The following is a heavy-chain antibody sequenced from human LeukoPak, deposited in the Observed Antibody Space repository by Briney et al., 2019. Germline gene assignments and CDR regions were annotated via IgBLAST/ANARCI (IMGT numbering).Heavy chain of an antibody. V-gene: IGHV4-59*12. CDR3: ARDGLNTMVRGKIHYYYMDV. Sequence: SETLSLTCTVSGGSISSYYWSWIRQPPGKGLEWVGYIYYSGSTNYNPSLKSRVTISVDTSKNQFSLKLSSVTAADTAVYYCARDGLNTMVRGKIHYYYMDVWGKGTTVTISS. CDR2: IYYSGST. D-gene: IGHD3-10*01. J-gene: IGHJ6*03. CDR1: GGSISSYY.